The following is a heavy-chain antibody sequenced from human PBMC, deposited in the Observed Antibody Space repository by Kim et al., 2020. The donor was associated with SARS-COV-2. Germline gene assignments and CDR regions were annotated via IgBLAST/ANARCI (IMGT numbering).Heavy chain of an antibody. V-gene: IGHV3-74*01. CDR3: VRETSSLDH. D-gene: IGHD6-13*01. J-gene: IGHJ4*02. Sequence: YADSGKGRFTNSRDNAKNPLYLQMNRLRAEDTAVYYCVRETSSLDHWGQGTLVTVSS.